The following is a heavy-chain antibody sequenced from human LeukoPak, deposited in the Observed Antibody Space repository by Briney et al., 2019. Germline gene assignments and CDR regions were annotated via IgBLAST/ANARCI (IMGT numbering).Heavy chain of an antibody. CDR3: ARFSTLMQWLNSDY. CDR1: GFTYSSYS. J-gene: IGHJ4*02. D-gene: IGHD6-19*01. CDR2: ISSSSSTI. V-gene: IGHV3-48*04. Sequence: GGSLGLSCAASGFTYSSYSMNWVRQAPGKGLEWVSYISSSSSTIYYADSVKGRFTISRDNAKNSLYLQMNSLRAEDTAVYYCARFSTLMQWLNSDYWGQGTLVTVSS.